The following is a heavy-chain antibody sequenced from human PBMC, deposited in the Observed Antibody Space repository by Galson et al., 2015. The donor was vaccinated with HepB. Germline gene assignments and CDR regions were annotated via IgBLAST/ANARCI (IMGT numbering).Heavy chain of an antibody. J-gene: IGHJ4*02. Sequence: SVKVSCKASGYTFTRYYIHWVWQAPGQGLEWMALINTSGGSTSYARKFQGRVTVTRDTSTNTAYMEMSSLRSADTAMYYCARLDTAGDHWGQGTLVTVSS. CDR2: INTSGGST. V-gene: IGHV1-46*01. CDR3: ARLDTAGDH. D-gene: IGHD5-18*01. CDR1: GYTFTRYY.